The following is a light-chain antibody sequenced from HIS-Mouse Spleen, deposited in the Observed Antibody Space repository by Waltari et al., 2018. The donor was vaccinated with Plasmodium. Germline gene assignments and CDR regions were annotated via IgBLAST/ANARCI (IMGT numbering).Light chain of an antibody. CDR2: EVS. CDR3: SSYAGSNNLV. Sequence: QSALTQPPSASGSPGQSVTLSCTGTSSDVGGYNYVSWYQQHPGTAPKLMIYEVSKRPSGVPDRFSGSKSGNTASLTVSGLQAEDEADYYCSSYAGSNNLVFGGGTKLTVL. V-gene: IGLV2-8*01. CDR1: SSDVGGYNY. J-gene: IGLJ2*01.